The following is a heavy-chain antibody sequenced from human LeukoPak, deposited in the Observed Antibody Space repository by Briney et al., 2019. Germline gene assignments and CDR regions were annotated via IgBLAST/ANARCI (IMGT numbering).Heavy chain of an antibody. Sequence: PGGSLRLSCAASGFTFSSYWMSWVRQAPGMGLELVANMKEDGSEKYYVDSVKGRFTISRDNARNSLYLQLNSLRAGDTAVYYCARASGGYFDYWGQGTLATVSS. D-gene: IGHD6-25*01. CDR1: GFTFSSYW. CDR2: MKEDGSEK. J-gene: IGHJ4*02. CDR3: ARASGGYFDY. V-gene: IGHV3-7*01.